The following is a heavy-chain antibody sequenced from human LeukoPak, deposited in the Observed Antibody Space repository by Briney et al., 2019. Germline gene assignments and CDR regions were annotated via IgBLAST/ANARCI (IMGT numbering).Heavy chain of an antibody. CDR2: INPSGGST. V-gene: IGHV1-46*01. D-gene: IGHD5-24*01. J-gene: IGHJ4*02. Sequence: ASVKVSCKASGYTLTGYYMHWVRQAPGQGLEWMGIINPSGGSTSYAQKFQGRVTMTRDTSTSTVYMELSSLRSEDTAVYYCARVGDGYNYDRAGFDYWGQGTLVTVSS. CDR1: GYTLTGYY. CDR3: ARVGDGYNYDRAGFDY.